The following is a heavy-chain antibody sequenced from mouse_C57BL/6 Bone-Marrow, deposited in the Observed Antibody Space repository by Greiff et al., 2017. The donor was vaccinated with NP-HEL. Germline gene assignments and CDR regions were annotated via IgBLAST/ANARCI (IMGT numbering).Heavy chain of an antibody. D-gene: IGHD2-2*01. CDR1: GYSITSGYY. J-gene: IGHJ4*01. V-gene: IGHV3-6*01. Sequence: EVKLVESGPGLVKPSQSLSLTCSVTGYSITSGYYWNWIRQFPGNKLEWMGYISYDGSNNYNPSLKNRISITRDTSKNQFFLKLNSVTTEDTATYYCARWLPHAMDYWGQGTSVTVSS. CDR3: ARWLPHAMDY. CDR2: ISYDGSN.